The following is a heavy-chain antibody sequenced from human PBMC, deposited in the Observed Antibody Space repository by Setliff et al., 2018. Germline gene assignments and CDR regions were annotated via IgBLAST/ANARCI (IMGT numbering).Heavy chain of an antibody. CDR2: IYYSGNT. CDR3: ARGYYNFLSGYYTPYYFDY. Sequence: NPSETLSLTCSVSGGSINRDYWSWIRQPPGKGLEWIGYIYYSGNTNYNPSLKSRVTISVDTSKNQFSLKLSSVTAADTAVYFCARGYYNFLSGYYTPYYFDYWGQGTLVTVSS. CDR1: GGSINRDY. V-gene: IGHV4-59*01. J-gene: IGHJ4*02. D-gene: IGHD3-3*01.